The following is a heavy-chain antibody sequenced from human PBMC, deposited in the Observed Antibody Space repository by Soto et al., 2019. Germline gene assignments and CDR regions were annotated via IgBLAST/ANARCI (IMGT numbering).Heavy chain of an antibody. V-gene: IGHV3-72*01. D-gene: IGHD4-17*01. CDR1: GFTFSDHS. Sequence: EVQLVESGGGLVQPGGSLRLSCAVSGFTFSDHSMDWVRQAPGKGLEWVGRSRSKVNSYTTEYAASVKGRCTFSRDDSKNSLYLQMNTLQTEATAVYYCARGHTKKTDYGSYFDYWGQGTVVTVSS. J-gene: IGHJ4*02. CDR3: ARGHTKKTDYGSYFDY. CDR2: SRSKVNSYTT.